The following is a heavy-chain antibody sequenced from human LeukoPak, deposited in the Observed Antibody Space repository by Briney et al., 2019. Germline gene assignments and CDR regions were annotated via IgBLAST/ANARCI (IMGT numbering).Heavy chain of an antibody. J-gene: IGHJ4*02. V-gene: IGHV3-23*01. CDR2: ISGSGFST. D-gene: IGHD6-19*01. CDR3: AKGGGWLYYFDY. Sequence: GGSLRLSCAASGFTFSRFAMSWVRQAPGKGPEWVSAISGSGFSTYNADSVKGRFSISRDNSKNTVYLQMNSLRTEDTAVYYCAKGGGWLYYFDYWGQGTLVIVSS. CDR1: GFTFSRFA.